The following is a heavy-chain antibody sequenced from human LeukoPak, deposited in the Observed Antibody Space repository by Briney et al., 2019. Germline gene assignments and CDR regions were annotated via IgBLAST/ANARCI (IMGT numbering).Heavy chain of an antibody. D-gene: IGHD4-17*01. V-gene: IGHV4-30-4*08. CDR3: ARALSYGDYVLYYFDY. J-gene: IGHJ4*02. CDR2: IYYSGST. Sequence: SETLSLTXTVSGGSISSGDCYWSWIRQPPGKGLEWIGYIYYSGSTYYNPSLKSRVTISVDTSKNQFSLKLSSVTAADTAVYYCARALSYGDYVLYYFDYWGQGTLVTVSS. CDR1: GGSISSGDCY.